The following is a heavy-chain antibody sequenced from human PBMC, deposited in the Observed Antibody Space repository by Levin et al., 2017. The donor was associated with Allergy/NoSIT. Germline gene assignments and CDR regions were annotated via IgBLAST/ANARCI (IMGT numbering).Heavy chain of an antibody. J-gene: IGHJ4*02. CDR3: ARSLTTGYYFDY. Sequence: AGGSLRLSCAASGFTFDDYGMSWVRQAPGKGLEWVSGINWNGGSTGYADSVKGRFTISRDNAKNSLYLQMNSLRAEDTALYYCARSLTTGYYFDYWGQGTLVTVSS. CDR1: GFTFDDYG. D-gene: IGHD4-17*01. V-gene: IGHV3-20*04. CDR2: INWNGGST.